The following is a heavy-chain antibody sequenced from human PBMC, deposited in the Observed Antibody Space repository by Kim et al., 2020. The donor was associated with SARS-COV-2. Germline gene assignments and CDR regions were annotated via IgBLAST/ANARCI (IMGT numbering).Heavy chain of an antibody. Sequence: KSRVTISVDTSKNQFSLKLSSVTAADTAMYYCARHSNVLLWFGEPHYFDYWGQGTLVTVSS. D-gene: IGHD3-10*01. J-gene: IGHJ4*02. CDR3: ARHSNVLLWFGEPHYFDY. V-gene: IGHV4-59*08.